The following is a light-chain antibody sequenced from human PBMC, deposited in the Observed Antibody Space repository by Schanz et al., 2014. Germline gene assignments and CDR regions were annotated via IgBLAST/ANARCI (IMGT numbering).Light chain of an antibody. J-gene: IGLJ2*01. CDR1: SSDIGGYNY. V-gene: IGLV2-14*03. Sequence: QSALTQPASVSGSPGQSITISCTGTSSDIGGYNYVSWYQQHPGKAPKVMIFDVSNRPSVVSNRFSGSKSGNTASLTVSGLQAEDEADYYCSSYTSSAPLGVVFGGGTKLTVL. CDR3: SSYTSSAPLGVV. CDR2: DVS.